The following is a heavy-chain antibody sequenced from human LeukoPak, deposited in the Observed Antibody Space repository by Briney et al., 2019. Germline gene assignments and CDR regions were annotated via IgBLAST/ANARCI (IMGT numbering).Heavy chain of an antibody. J-gene: IGHJ4*02. V-gene: IGHV4-30-4*01. D-gene: IGHD2-15*01. CDR3: ASCSGGSFFFDY. CDR2: IYYSGST. Sequence: PSETLSLTCTVSGGSISSGDYYWSWIRQPPGKGLEWIGYIYYSGSTYYNPSLKSRVTISVDTSKNQFSLKLSSVTAADTAVYYCASCSGGSFFFDYWGQGTLVTVSS. CDR1: GGSISSGDYY.